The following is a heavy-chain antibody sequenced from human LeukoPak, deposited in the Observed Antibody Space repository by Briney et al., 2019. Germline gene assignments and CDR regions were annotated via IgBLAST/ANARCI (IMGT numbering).Heavy chain of an antibody. V-gene: IGHV3-33*06. CDR3: AKDSGSSGWIFDY. CDR1: GFTFSSYG. J-gene: IGHJ4*02. Sequence: GGSLRLSCAASGFTFSSYGMHWVRQAPGKGLEWVAVIWYDGSNKYYADSVKGRFTISRDNSKNTLYLQMDSLRAEDTAVYYCAKDSGSSGWIFDYWGQGTLVTVSS. CDR2: IWYDGSNK. D-gene: IGHD6-19*01.